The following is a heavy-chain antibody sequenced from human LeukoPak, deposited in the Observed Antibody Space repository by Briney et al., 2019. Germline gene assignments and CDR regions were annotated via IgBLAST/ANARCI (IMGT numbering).Heavy chain of an antibody. Sequence: GASVKVSCKASGYTFTSYDINWVRQATGQGLEWMGWMNPNSGNTGYAQKFQGRVTMTRNTSISTAYMELSSLRSEDTAVYYCARGRRIVARRGGDAFDIWGQGTMVTASS. J-gene: IGHJ3*02. CDR2: MNPNSGNT. V-gene: IGHV1-8*01. CDR3: ARGRRIVARRGGDAFDI. D-gene: IGHD5-12*01. CDR1: GYTFTSYD.